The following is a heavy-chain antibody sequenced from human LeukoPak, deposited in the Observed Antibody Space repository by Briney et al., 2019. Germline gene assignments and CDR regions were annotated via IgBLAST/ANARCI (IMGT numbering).Heavy chain of an antibody. CDR3: ARAIAAAAPGPLDAFDI. V-gene: IGHV3-74*01. D-gene: IGHD6-13*01. CDR1: GFTFSSYW. Sequence: GGSLRLSCAASGFTFSSYWMYWVRQAPGKELVWVSRINTDGSSTSYADSVKGRFTISRDNAKNTLYLQMNSLRAEDTAVYYCARAIAAAAPGPLDAFDIWGQGTMVTVSS. J-gene: IGHJ3*02. CDR2: INTDGSST.